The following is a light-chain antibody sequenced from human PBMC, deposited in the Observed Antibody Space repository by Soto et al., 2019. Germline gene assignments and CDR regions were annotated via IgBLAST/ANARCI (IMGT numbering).Light chain of an antibody. J-gene: IGKJ2*01. Sequence: EIVLTQSPATLSLSPGERATLSCRASQSVSSYLAWYQQKPGQAPRLLIYDASNRATGIPARFSGSGSGTDLTLTISSLEPEDFAVYYCQQRSNWPLSTFGQGTKLEIK. V-gene: IGKV3-11*01. CDR1: QSVSSY. CDR3: QQRSNWPLST. CDR2: DAS.